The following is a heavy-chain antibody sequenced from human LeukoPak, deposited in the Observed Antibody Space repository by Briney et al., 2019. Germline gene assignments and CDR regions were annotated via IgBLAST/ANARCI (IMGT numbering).Heavy chain of an antibody. V-gene: IGHV3-21*01. Sequence: PGGSLRLSCAASGFIFSNYGMNWVRQAPGKGLGWVSSISSSSSYIYYADSVKGRLTISRDNAKNSLYLQMNSLRAEDTAVYYCARLAFMITFGGVIVLSPDFDYWGQGTLVTVSS. J-gene: IGHJ4*02. CDR2: ISSSSSYI. CDR3: ARLAFMITFGGVIVLSPDFDY. D-gene: IGHD3-16*02. CDR1: GFIFSNYG.